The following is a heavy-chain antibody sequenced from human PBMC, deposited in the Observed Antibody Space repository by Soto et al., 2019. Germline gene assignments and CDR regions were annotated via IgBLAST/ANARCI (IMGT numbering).Heavy chain of an antibody. CDR2: IYYSGST. CDR1: GGSISSSSYY. Sequence: SETLSLTCTVSGGSISSSSYYWGWIRQPPGKGLEWIGSIYYSGSTYYNPSLKSRVTISVDTSKNQFSLKLSSVTAADTAVYYCARHLPQSYYFDYWGQGTLVTVSS. V-gene: IGHV4-39*01. CDR3: ARHLPQSYYFDY. D-gene: IGHD3-16*02. J-gene: IGHJ4*02.